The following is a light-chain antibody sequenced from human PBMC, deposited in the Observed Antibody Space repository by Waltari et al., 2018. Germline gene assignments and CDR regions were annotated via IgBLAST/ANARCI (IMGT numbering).Light chain of an antibody. CDR1: NIGSKS. J-gene: IGLJ3*02. CDR3: QVWDSSSDHWV. V-gene: IGLV3-21*02. Sequence: SYVLTQPPSVSVAPGQTARITCGGNNIGSKSVHWYQQKPGQAPVLVVLDDRDRPSGTPGRVSGANSGNTATLTISRVEAGDEADYYCQVWDSSSDHWVFGGGTKLTVL. CDR2: DDR.